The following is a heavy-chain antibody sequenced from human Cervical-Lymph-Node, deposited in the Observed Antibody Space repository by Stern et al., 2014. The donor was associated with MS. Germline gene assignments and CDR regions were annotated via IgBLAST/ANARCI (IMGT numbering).Heavy chain of an antibody. D-gene: IGHD3-22*01. CDR1: GGTFSNYA. Sequence: QVQLVQSGAEVKQPGSSVKVSCKASGGTFSNYAIAWVRQAPGQGLEWMGGIIAILGTSTYAQKFQGRVTITADDFSTTAYMELSSLRSEDTAVYYCARDRSLGVTPFFDNWGQGTLVTVSS. CDR2: IIAILGTS. CDR3: ARDRSLGVTPFFDN. J-gene: IGHJ4*02. V-gene: IGHV1-69*01.